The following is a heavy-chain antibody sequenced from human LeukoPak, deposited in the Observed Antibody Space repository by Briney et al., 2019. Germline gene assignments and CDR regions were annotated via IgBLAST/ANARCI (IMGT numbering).Heavy chain of an antibody. D-gene: IGHD3-3*01. V-gene: IGHV4-59*01. CDR1: GGSISSYY. CDR2: IYYSGST. CDR3: AREFFWSGYPA. Sequence: PSETLSLTCTVPGGSISSYYWSWIRQPPGKGLEWIGYIYYSGSTNYNPSLKSRVTISVDTSKNQFSLKLSSVTAADTAVYYCAREFFWSGYPAWGQGTLVTVSS. J-gene: IGHJ5*02.